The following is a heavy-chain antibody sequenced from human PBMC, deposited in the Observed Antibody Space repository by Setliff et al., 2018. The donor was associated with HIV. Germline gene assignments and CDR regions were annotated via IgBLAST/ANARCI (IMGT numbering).Heavy chain of an antibody. J-gene: IGHJ4*02. V-gene: IGHV4-61*10. CDR3: GRHPPTSDYNYNLIFDY. CDR1: GDSINSGSYY. CDR2: PFPGGSP. Sequence: SETLSLTCTVSGDSINSGSYYWTWIRQPAGKGLEWIGHPFPGGSPNYNPSLKSRVAISVDTSKNQFSLNLRSVTAADTATYYCGRHPPTSDYNYNLIFDYWGRGVLVTVS. D-gene: IGHD1-1*01.